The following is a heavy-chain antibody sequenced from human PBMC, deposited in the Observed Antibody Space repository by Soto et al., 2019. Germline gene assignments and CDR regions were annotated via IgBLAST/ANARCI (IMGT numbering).Heavy chain of an antibody. J-gene: IGHJ4*02. CDR3: ARVEELSYFDY. V-gene: IGHV4-59*01. Sequence: SETLSLTCTVSGGSISSYYWSWIRQPPGKGLEWIGYIYYSGSTNYNPSLKSRVTISVDTSKNQFSLKLSSVTAADTAVYYCARVEELSYFDYWGPGTLVTVLL. CDR1: GGSISSYY. D-gene: IGHD3-10*01. CDR2: IYYSGST.